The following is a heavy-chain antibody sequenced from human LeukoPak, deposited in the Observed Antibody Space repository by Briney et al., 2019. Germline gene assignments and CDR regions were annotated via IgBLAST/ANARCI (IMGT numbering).Heavy chain of an antibody. Sequence: GRSLRLSCAASGFTFSSYGMHWVRQAPGKGLEWVAVIWYDGSNKYYADSVKGRFTISRDNSKNTLYLQMNSLRAEDTAVYYCARITGISGWNDFDYWGQGTLVTVSS. CDR2: IWYDGSNK. V-gene: IGHV3-33*01. J-gene: IGHJ4*02. CDR3: ARITGISGWNDFDY. CDR1: GFTFSSYG. D-gene: IGHD6-19*01.